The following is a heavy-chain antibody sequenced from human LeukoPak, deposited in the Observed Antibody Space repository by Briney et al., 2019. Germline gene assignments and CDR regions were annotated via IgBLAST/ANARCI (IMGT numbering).Heavy chain of an antibody. Sequence: GGSLRLSCAASGFSFSSYEMNWVRQAPGKGLEWVSYISSSGSTIYYAGSVKGRFTISRDNAKNSLYLQMNSLRAEDTAVYYCAELGITMIGGVWGKGTTVTISS. CDR1: GFSFSSYE. CDR3: AELGITMIGGV. D-gene: IGHD3-10*02. V-gene: IGHV3-48*03. J-gene: IGHJ6*04. CDR2: ISSSGSTI.